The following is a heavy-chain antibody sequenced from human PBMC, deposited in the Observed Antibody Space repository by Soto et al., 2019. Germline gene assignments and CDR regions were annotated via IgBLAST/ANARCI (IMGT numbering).Heavy chain of an antibody. CDR3: ARAWGLTTAQYLDY. D-gene: IGHD4-4*01. J-gene: IGHJ4*02. CDR1: GFSFSNYG. V-gene: IGHV3-33*05. Sequence: HPGGSLRLSCAASGFSFSNYGMHWVRQAPGKGLEWVAVISYDGSSKYHADSVKGRFTISRDNSKNTLHLQMNSLRAEDTAVYYCARAWGLTTAQYLDYWGQGTLVTVSS. CDR2: ISYDGSSK.